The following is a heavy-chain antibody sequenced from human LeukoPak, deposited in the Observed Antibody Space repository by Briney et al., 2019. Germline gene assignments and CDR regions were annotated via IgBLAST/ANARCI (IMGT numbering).Heavy chain of an antibody. D-gene: IGHD3-22*01. CDR3: VRYLRSMDSSGYHYIDY. J-gene: IGHJ4*02. Sequence: GGSLRLSCAASGFTFRSYSMNWVRQAPGKGLEWVASVSSSRGYIYYGYSERRRFTIARDSAKNSLYLQMNILRAADTAVYSSVRYLRSMDSSGYHYIDYGGQGTLVTVSS. CDR2: VSSSRGYI. CDR1: GFTFRSYS. V-gene: IGHV3-21*01.